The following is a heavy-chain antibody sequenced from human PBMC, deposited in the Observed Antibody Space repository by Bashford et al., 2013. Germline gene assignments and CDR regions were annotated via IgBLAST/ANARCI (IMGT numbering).Heavy chain of an antibody. CDR2: IGFSARTT. CDR1: GFTFSDYY. Sequence: GSLRLSCAASGFTFSDYYMSWFRQAPGKGLEWVAHIGFSARTTFFADSVKGRFSISRDDAKKSLWLQMNSLRAEDTAVYYCARDLGSYSSSQLYWYFDLWGRGTLVTVSS. CDR3: ARDLGSYSSSQLYWYFDL. D-gene: IGHD6-6*01. V-gene: IGHV3-11*04. J-gene: IGHJ2*01.